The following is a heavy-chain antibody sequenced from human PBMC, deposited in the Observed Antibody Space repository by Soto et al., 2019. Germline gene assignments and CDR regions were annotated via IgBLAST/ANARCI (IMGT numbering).Heavy chain of an antibody. CDR1: GFTFSSYS. CDR3: AKGIDYYDSSVSIDY. J-gene: IGHJ4*02. Sequence: GGSLRLSCAASGFTFSSYSMNWVRHAPGKGLEWVSFITSSSSTIYYADSVKGRFTISRDNSKNLLYLQMNSLRAEDTAVYYCAKGIDYYDSSVSIDYWGQGTLVTVSS. D-gene: IGHD3-22*01. V-gene: IGHV3-48*01. CDR2: ITSSSSTI.